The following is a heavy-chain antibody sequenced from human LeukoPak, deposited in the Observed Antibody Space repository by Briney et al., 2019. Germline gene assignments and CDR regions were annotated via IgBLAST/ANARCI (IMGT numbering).Heavy chain of an antibody. D-gene: IGHD2-15*01. Sequence: SETLSLTCTVSGGSISSSSYYWGWIRQPPGKGLEWIGSIYYSGSTYYNPSLKSRVTISVDTSKNQFSLKLSSVTAADTAVYYCARDQVVAAPYGMDVWGQGTTVTVSS. CDR1: GGSISSSSYY. CDR2: IYYSGST. J-gene: IGHJ6*02. CDR3: ARDQVVAAPYGMDV. V-gene: IGHV4-39*02.